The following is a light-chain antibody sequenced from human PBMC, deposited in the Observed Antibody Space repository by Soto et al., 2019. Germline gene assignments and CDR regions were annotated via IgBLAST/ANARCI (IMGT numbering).Light chain of an antibody. CDR3: QQYNSYSPWT. CDR2: KAS. Sequence: DIQMTQSPSTLSASVGDRVTITCRASQSISSWLAWYQQKPGKAPKLLIYKASSLKSGVPSRFSGSGSGTEFTLTISSLQPDDFATYYCQQYNSYSPWTLGQGTKVEIK. CDR1: QSISSW. J-gene: IGKJ1*01. V-gene: IGKV1-5*03.